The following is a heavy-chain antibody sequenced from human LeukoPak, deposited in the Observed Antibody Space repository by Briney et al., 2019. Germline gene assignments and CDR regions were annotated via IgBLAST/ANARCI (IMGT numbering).Heavy chain of an antibody. J-gene: IGHJ4*02. Sequence: GGSLRLSCAASGFTFTTYWMGWVRQAPGKGLEWVANIKQDGSEKYYVDSVKGRFTISRDNSKNTLYLQMNSLRAEDTAVYYCAKSHDYYDSSGYLSFDYWGQGTLVTVSS. CDR1: GFTFTTYW. D-gene: IGHD3-22*01. CDR3: AKSHDYYDSSGYLSFDY. V-gene: IGHV3-7*03. CDR2: IKQDGSEK.